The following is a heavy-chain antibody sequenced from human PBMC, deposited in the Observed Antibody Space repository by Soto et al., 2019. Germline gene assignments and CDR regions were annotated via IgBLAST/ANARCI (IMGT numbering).Heavy chain of an antibody. J-gene: IGHJ4*02. CDR2: ISAYNGNT. CDR3: DLDYDRSVYIYY. V-gene: IGHV1-18*04. CDR1: GYTFTSYG. D-gene: IGHD3-22*01. Sequence: QVQLVQSGAEVKKPGASVKVSCKASGYTFTSYGISWVRQAPGQGLEWMGWISAYNGNTNYPQKHQGRVPMNTHTSESTPHMELRCLRPDDTAVYYCDLDYDRSVYIYYWGQGTPVTV.